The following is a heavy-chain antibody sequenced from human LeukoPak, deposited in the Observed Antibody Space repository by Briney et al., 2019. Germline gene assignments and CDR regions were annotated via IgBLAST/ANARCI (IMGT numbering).Heavy chain of an antibody. J-gene: IGHJ4*02. CDR2: IYYSGST. CDR1: GGSISSYY. V-gene: IGHV4-59*08. D-gene: IGHD5-18*01. CDR3: ARLNSLTAVDTAMVILDY. Sequence: KPSETLSLTCTVSGGSISSYYWSWIRQPPGKGLEWIGYIYYSGSTNYNPSLKSRVTISVDTSKNQFSLKLSSVTAADTAVYYCARLNSLTAVDTAMVILDYWGQGTLVTVSS.